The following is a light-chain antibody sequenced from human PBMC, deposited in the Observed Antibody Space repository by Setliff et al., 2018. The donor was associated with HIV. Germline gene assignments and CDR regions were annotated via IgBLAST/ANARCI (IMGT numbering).Light chain of an antibody. Sequence: QSALTQPASVSGSPGQSDTISCTGSRSDVGAYNYVSWYQHHPGKAPKLMISEVNKRPSGVSTRFSGSKTGNTASLTISGLQAEDESDYYCTPYTSSSTVVFGGGTK. CDR1: RSDVGAYNY. CDR3: TPYTSSSTVV. CDR2: EVN. J-gene: IGLJ2*01. V-gene: IGLV2-14*01.